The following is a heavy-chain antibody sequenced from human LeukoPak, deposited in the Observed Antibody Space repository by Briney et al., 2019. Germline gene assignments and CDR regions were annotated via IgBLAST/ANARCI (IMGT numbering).Heavy chain of an antibody. CDR2: INHSGST. Sequence: SETLSLTCAVYGGSFSGYYWSWIRQPPGKGLEWIGEINHSGSTNYNPSLESRVTISVDTSKNQFSLKLSSVTAADTAVYYCASYSRDLSSGWYFDYWGQGTLVTVSS. D-gene: IGHD6-19*01. CDR1: GGSFSGYY. CDR3: ASYSRDLSSGWYFDY. J-gene: IGHJ4*02. V-gene: IGHV4-34*01.